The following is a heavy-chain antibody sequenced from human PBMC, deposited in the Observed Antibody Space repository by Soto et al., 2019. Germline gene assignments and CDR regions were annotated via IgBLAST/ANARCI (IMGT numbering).Heavy chain of an antibody. CDR2: ISGSGSTI. CDR3: AKVFYYYDSSGYYYFDY. CDR1: GFTFSSYS. J-gene: IGHJ4*02. Sequence: GGSLRLSCAASGFTFSSYSVSWVRQAPGKGPEWISSISGSGSTIYYADSVKGRFTISRDNSKNTLYLQMSSLRAEDTAVYYCAKVFYYYDSSGYYYFDYWGQGTLVTVSS. V-gene: IGHV3-23*01. D-gene: IGHD3-22*01.